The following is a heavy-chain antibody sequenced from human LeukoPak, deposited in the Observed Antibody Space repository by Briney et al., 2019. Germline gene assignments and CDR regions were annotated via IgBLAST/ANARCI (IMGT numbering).Heavy chain of an antibody. CDR3: ARVPNERDYGGHVAPFDY. CDR2: IDQDGSDE. J-gene: IGHJ4*02. Sequence: GGSLRLSCAASGFTLSDYWMSWVRQAPGKGLEWVDNIDQDGSDENYVDSVKGRFTISRDNSKNTLYLQMNSLRAEDTAVYYCARVPNERDYGGHVAPFDYWGQGTLVTVSS. D-gene: IGHD4-23*01. V-gene: IGHV3-7*03. CDR1: GFTLSDYW.